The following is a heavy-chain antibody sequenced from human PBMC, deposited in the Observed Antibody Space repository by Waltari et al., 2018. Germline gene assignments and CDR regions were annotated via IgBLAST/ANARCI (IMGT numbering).Heavy chain of an antibody. CDR2: VHQSGRS. Sequence: QVQLQESGPGLVKPSGTLSLTCTVSGASISHNFFWSWVRQSPGKGLEWIGQVHQSGRSNYNPSLESRVTVSMDTSKNQFSLKMTSVTAADTAIYYCASDRGRGLYLDSWGQGTLVTVSP. CDR1: GASISHNFF. CDR3: ASDRGRGLYLDS. D-gene: IGHD2-15*01. J-gene: IGHJ4*02. V-gene: IGHV4-4*02.